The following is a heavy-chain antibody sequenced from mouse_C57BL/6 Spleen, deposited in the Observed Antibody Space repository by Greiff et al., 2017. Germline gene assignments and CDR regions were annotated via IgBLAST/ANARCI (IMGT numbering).Heavy chain of an antibody. D-gene: IGHD1-1*01. CDR1: GFTFSSYA. J-gene: IGHJ1*03. V-gene: IGHV5-4*01. Sequence: EVQRVESGGGLVKPGGSLKLSCAASGFTFSSYAMSWVRQTPEKRLEWVATISDGGSYTYYPDNVKGRFTISRDNAKNNLYLQMSHLKSEDTAMYYCARSATVVATSSYWYFDVWGTGTTVTVSS. CDR2: ISDGGSYT. CDR3: ARSATVVATSSYWYFDV.